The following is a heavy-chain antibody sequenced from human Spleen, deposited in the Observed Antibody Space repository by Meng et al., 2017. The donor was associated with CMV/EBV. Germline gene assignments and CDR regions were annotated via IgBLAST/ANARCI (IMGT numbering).Heavy chain of an antibody. CDR2: IYYSGST. CDR1: GGSISSYY. Sequence: GSLRLSCTVSGGSISSYYWSWIRQPPGKGLEWIGYIYYSGSTNYNPSLKSRVTISVDTSKNQFSLKLSSVTAADTAVYYCARDHVASGSYYYYYGMDVWGQGTTVTVSS. J-gene: IGHJ6*02. D-gene: IGHD1-26*01. CDR3: ARDHVASGSYYYYYGMDV. V-gene: IGHV4-59*12.